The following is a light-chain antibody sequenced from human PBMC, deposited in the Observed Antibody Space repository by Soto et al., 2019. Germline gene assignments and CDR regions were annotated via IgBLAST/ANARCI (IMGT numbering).Light chain of an antibody. J-gene: IGKJ3*01. V-gene: IGKV1-27*01. CDR3: QKYNSPPLT. Sequence: IQMTQSPSSLSASLGDRVTITCRASQGIGTSLAWFQQKPGKVPNLLIFSASTLTPGVPSRFSGSGSGTDFTLTISRLHPEDVATYYCQKYNSPPLTFGPGTKVDIK. CDR2: SAS. CDR1: QGIGTS.